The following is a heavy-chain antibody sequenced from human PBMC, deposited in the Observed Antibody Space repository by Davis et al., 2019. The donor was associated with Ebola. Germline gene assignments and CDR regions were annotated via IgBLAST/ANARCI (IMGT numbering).Heavy chain of an antibody. CDR2: ISNSGSTT. CDR3: AREGGNGLLLYYYFYGMDV. V-gene: IGHV3-11*01. D-gene: IGHD1-26*01. J-gene: IGHJ6*04. CDR1: GFTLSAYY. Sequence: PGGSLRLSCAASGFTLSAYYMSWIRQAPGKGLEWVSYISNSGSTTHYADSVKGRFTISRDNAKKSSYLQMNSLRAEDTALYHCAREGGNGLLLYYYFYGMDVWGKGTTVTVSS.